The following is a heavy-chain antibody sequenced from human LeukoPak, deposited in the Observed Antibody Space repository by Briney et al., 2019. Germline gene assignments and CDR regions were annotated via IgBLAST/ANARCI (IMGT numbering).Heavy chain of an antibody. J-gene: IGHJ4*02. V-gene: IGHV4-59*01. CDR1: GDSISNYN. CDR3: ARARTRGNNWYFDY. CDR2: IYYRGNT. Sequence: SETLSLTCTVSGDSISNYNWNWIRQPPGKGLEWIGYIYYRGNTNYNPSLKSRLTISADTYKSQFSLRVTSVTAADTAMYYCARARTRGNNWYFDYWGQGTVVSVSS. D-gene: IGHD1-1*01.